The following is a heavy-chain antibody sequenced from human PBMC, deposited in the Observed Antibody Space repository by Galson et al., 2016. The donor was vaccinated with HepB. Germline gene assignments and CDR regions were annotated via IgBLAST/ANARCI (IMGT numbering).Heavy chain of an antibody. Sequence: SLRLSCAASGFTFTTYTMHWVRQAPGKGLEWVAVILYDGNSEYYAAAVKGRFTIFRDTSENTLYLQMNSLGPDDTAVYYCAGESGSSDSGDAFDIWGQGTMVTVSS. J-gene: IGHJ3*02. CDR3: AGESGSSDSGDAFDI. CDR2: ILYDGNSE. D-gene: IGHD6-13*01. V-gene: IGHV3-30-3*01. CDR1: GFTFTTYT.